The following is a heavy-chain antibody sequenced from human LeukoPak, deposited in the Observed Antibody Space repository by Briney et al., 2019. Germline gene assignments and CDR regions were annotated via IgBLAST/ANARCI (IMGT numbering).Heavy chain of an antibody. CDR2: ISPSGDIT. CDR1: GLTFSNHG. V-gene: IGHV3-23*01. J-gene: IGHJ4*02. Sequence: PGGTLRLSCAACGLTFSNHGMNWVRQAPGKGLEWVSGISPSGDITYYADSVKGRFTISRDNSKNTLYLEVISLTAEDTAAYYCAKDDAWLRFGEWSQGTLVTVSS. CDR3: AKDDAWLRFGE. D-gene: IGHD3-10*01.